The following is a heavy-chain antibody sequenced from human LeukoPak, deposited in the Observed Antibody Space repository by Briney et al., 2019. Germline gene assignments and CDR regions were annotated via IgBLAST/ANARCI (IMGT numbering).Heavy chain of an antibody. D-gene: IGHD2-2*01. CDR1: GFTFSSYW. J-gene: IGHJ6*04. Sequence: GGSLRLSCAASGFTFSSYWVHWVRQSPGKGLVWVSRINSDGSSTSYADCVKGRFTISRDNAKNTLYLQMNSLRAEDTAVYYCARDRDVVVRRGYYYYYGMDVWGKGTTVTVSS. CDR2: INSDGSST. V-gene: IGHV3-74*01. CDR3: ARDRDVVVRRGYYYYYGMDV.